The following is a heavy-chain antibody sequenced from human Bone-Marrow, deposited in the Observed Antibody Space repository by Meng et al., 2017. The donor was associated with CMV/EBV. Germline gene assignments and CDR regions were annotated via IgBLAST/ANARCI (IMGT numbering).Heavy chain of an antibody. V-gene: IGHV3-13*01. CDR1: GFTFSSYD. Sequence: GESLKISCAASGFTFSSYDMHWVRQATGKGLEWVSAIGTAGEAYYPGSVKGRFTISRENAKKSLYLQMNSLRAGDTAVYYCARVPVGAEGSYYYGMDVWGQGTTVTVSS. CDR2: IGTAGEA. CDR3: ARVPVGAEGSYYYGMDV. J-gene: IGHJ6*02. D-gene: IGHD1-26*01.